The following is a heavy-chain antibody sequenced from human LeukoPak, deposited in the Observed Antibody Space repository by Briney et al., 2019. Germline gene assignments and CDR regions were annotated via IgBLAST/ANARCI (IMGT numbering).Heavy chain of an antibody. Sequence: ASVKVSCKASGYTFTSYNIKWVRQAPGQGLEWMGWMNPNSGKTGYALKFQGRVTMTRNTSISTAYMELSSLRSDDTAVYYCARVQVLLPDYYGMDVWGQGTTVTVSS. J-gene: IGHJ6*02. V-gene: IGHV1-8*01. CDR2: MNPNSGKT. D-gene: IGHD1-26*01. CDR3: ARVQVLLPDYYGMDV. CDR1: GYTFTSYN.